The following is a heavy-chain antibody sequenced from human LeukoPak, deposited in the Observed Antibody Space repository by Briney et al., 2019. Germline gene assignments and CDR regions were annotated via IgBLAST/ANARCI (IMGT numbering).Heavy chain of an antibody. V-gene: IGHV3-7*01. CDR2: IKQDGSEK. D-gene: IGHD3-22*01. CDR3: AHSLPDYYDSSGSYFDH. CDR1: GFTFSSYW. Sequence: GGSLRLSCAASGFTFSSYWMSWVRQAPGKGLEWVANIKQDGSEKYYVDSVKGRFTISRDNAKNSLYLQMNSLRAEDTAVYYCAHSLPDYYDSSGSYFDHWGQGTLVTVSS. J-gene: IGHJ4*02.